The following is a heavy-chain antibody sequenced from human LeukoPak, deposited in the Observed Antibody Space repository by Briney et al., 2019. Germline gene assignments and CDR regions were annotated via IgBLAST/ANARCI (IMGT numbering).Heavy chain of an antibody. Sequence: ASVKVSCKASGGTFSSYAISWVRQAPGQGLEWMGRIIPILGIANYAQKFQGRVTITADKSTSTAYMELSSLGSEDTAVYYCARDGPLECSGGSCYSRPSPFDYWGQGTLVTVSS. CDR2: IIPILGIA. V-gene: IGHV1-69*04. CDR1: GGTFSSYA. D-gene: IGHD2-15*01. J-gene: IGHJ4*02. CDR3: ARDGPLECSGGSCYSRPSPFDY.